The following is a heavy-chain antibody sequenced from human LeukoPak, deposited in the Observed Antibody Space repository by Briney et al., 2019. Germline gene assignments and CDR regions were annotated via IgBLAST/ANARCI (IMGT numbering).Heavy chain of an antibody. V-gene: IGHV3-23*01. J-gene: IGHJ4*02. D-gene: IGHD1-26*01. CDR1: GFXFSSYA. CDR3: AKDLGRYRNNFFDY. CDR2: ITGTGDRT. Sequence: GGSLRLSCVASGFXFSSYALNWVRQAPGEGLEWVSSITGTGDRTFYADSVKGRFTISRDNSKNTLSLQMNSLRAEDTAVYYCAKDLGRYRNNFFDYWGQGNLVTVSS.